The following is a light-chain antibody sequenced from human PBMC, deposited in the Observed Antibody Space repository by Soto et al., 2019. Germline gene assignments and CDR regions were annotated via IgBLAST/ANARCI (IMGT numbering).Light chain of an antibody. CDR2: EVS. CDR3: SSYAGSPYV. J-gene: IGLJ1*01. CDR1: SSDVGGYNY. V-gene: IGLV2-8*01. Sequence: QSALTQPPSASGSPGQSVTISCTGTSSDVGGYNYVSWYQQHPGKAPKLMIYEVSKRPSGVPDRFSGSKSGNTASLTVSGLQAEDEADYYGSSYAGSPYVFGTGTKLTVL.